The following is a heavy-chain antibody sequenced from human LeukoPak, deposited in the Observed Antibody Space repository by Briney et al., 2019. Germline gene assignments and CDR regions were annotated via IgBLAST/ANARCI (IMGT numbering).Heavy chain of an antibody. D-gene: IGHD3-10*01. CDR1: GYTFTRYY. Sequence: ASVKVSCKASGYTFTRYYTNCLRQAPGQGLEWMGWINPDTGDIRYSQRFQGRVTMTRDTSSNTVYMELSRLSSDDTAVYYCARVTSYYGSGTYNYSPFFDSWGQGTLVSVSS. CDR3: ARVTSYYGSGTYNYSPFFDS. CDR2: INPDTGDI. J-gene: IGHJ4*02. V-gene: IGHV1-2*02.